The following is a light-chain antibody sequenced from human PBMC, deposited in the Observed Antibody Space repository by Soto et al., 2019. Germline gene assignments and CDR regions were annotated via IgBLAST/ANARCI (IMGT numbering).Light chain of an antibody. CDR3: CSFAGSRTWV. V-gene: IGLV2-23*02. Sequence: QSAPIQPASVSGSPGQSVTISCIGTSSDVAIYNLVSWYRQYPGKAPKLILYEVSKWPSGISHRFSGSKSGNTASLTISGLQAEDEADYYCCSFAGSRTWVFGGGTKLTVL. CDR2: EVS. CDR1: SSDVAIYNL. J-gene: IGLJ3*02.